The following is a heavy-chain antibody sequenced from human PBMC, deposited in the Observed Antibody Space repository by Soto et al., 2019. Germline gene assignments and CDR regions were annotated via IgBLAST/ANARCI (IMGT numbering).Heavy chain of an antibody. J-gene: IGHJ4*02. CDR2: SSTSNGKP. CDR1: GYTFTNYE. Sequence: QVQLVQSGAEVKKPGASVKVSCKTSGYTFTNYEISWLRQVPGQGLDWVGWSSTSNGKPNNPQKFHDRVTMTADTSTSTAYMELRSLTSDDTAVYYCARDPGGALFDNWGQGTLVIVSS. CDR3: ARDPGGALFDN. V-gene: IGHV1-18*01. D-gene: IGHD1-26*01.